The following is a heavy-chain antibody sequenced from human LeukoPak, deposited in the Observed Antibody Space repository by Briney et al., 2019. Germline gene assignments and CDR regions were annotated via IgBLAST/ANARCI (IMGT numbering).Heavy chain of an antibody. Sequence: PGGSLRLSCAASGFTFSSYSMNWVRQAPGKGLEWVSSISSSSSYIYYSDSVRGRFTISRDNAKNSLYLQMNSLRAEDTAVYYCARDGPITMISGDAFDIWGQGTMVTVSS. CDR3: ARDGPITMISGDAFDI. J-gene: IGHJ3*02. D-gene: IGHD3-22*01. CDR2: ISSSSSYI. CDR1: GFTFSSYS. V-gene: IGHV3-21*01.